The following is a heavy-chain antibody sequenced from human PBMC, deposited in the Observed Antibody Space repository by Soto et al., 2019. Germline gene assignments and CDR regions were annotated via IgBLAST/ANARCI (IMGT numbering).Heavy chain of an antibody. Sequence: QVQLQQWGAGLLKPSETLSLTCAVSGGSFTAYYWSWIRQPPGKGLEWIGEINHSGSANYNPSLKSRATISADTSKNQFSLNLSFVTAADTAVYYCAKGGSLTAAAYNWFEPWGQGTLVTVSS. V-gene: IGHV4-34*01. D-gene: IGHD6-13*01. CDR1: GGSFTAYY. J-gene: IGHJ5*02. CDR3: AKGGSLTAAAYNWFEP. CDR2: INHSGSA.